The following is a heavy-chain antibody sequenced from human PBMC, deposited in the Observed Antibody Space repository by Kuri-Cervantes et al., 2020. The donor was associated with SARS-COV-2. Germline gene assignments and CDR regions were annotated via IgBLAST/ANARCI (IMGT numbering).Heavy chain of an antibody. CDR2: IYYSGST. D-gene: IGHD6-13*01. CDR1: GGSISSSSYY. Sequence: SETLSLTCTVSGGSISSSSYYWGWIRRPPGKGLEWIGSIYYSGSTYYNPSLKSRVTISVDTSKNQFSLKLSSVTAADTAVYYCAREDSSSWLYSYDYWGQGTLVNVSS. V-gene: IGHV4-39*07. J-gene: IGHJ4*02. CDR3: AREDSSSWLYSYDY.